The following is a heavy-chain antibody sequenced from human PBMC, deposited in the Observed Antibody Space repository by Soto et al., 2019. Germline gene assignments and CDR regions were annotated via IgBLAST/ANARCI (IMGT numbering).Heavy chain of an antibody. CDR1: GGSFSGYY. D-gene: IGHD6-19*01. J-gene: IGHJ6*03. Sequence: PSETLSLTCAVYGGSFSGYYWSWIRQPPGKGLEWIGEINHSGSTNYNPSLKSRVTISVDTSKNQFSLKLSSVTAADTAVYYCARDQNRGRGWAYYMDVWGKGTTVTVSS. CDR2: INHSGST. CDR3: ARDQNRGRGWAYYMDV. V-gene: IGHV4-34*01.